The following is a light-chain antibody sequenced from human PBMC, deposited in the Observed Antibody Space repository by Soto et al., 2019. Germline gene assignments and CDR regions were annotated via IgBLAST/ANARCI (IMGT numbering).Light chain of an antibody. J-gene: IGKJ3*01. Sequence: EIVLTQSPGTLSLSPGDRATLSCRATQSVSSNHLAWYQQKPGLAPRLLIYGASSRATGIPDRFSGSGSGTDFTLTISRLEPEDFAVYYCQQYGSSPFTFGPGTKVDIK. CDR3: QQYGSSPFT. CDR2: GAS. CDR1: QSVSSNH. V-gene: IGKV3-20*01.